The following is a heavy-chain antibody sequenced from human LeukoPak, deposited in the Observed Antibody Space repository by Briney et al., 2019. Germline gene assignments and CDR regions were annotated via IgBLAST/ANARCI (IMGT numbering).Heavy chain of an antibody. Sequence: ASVKVSCKTSGYTFSAYYIHWVRQAPGQGLEWMGWISPNSGGTYYAQKFEGRVTMTRDTSITTAYMELSRLRSGDTAVYYCARVSSSWLHDAFDIWGQGTMVTVSS. CDR1: GYTFSAYY. CDR2: ISPNSGGT. CDR3: ARVSSSWLHDAFDI. V-gene: IGHV1-2*02. J-gene: IGHJ3*02. D-gene: IGHD6-13*01.